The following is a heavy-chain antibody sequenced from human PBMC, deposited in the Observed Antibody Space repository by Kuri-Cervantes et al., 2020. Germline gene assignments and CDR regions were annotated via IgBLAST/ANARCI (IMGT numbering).Heavy chain of an antibody. J-gene: IGHJ4*02. V-gene: IGHV4-4*07. CDR2: IYTSGST. CDR3: ARELVRVGATKRYYFDY. Sequence: GSLRLSCTVSSGSISSYYWSWIRQPAGKGLEWIGRIYTSGSTSYNPSLKSRVTMSVDRSKNQFSLKLSSVTAADTAVYYCARELVRVGATKRYYFDYWGQGTLVTVSS. CDR1: SGSISSYY. D-gene: IGHD1-26*01.